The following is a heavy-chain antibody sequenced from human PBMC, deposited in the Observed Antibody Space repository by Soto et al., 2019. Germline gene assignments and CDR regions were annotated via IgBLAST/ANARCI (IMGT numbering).Heavy chain of an antibody. CDR3: ATGGLFSA. Sequence: QVQLQQWGAGLLKPSGTLSLTCGIYGGYFSANYWSWIRQTPGKGLEWLGEINHAGTTAYNQSLKSRFTISADSSKNQFSLKLSSVPAAGTAVYYCATGGLFSAWGQGTLVTFSS. D-gene: IGHD3-3*01. CDR1: GGYFSANY. CDR2: INHAGTT. V-gene: IGHV4-34*01. J-gene: IGHJ5*02.